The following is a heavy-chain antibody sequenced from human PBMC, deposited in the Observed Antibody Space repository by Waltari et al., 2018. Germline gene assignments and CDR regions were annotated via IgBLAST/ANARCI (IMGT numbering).Heavy chain of an antibody. CDR3: ARELVVVVAATPPADY. V-gene: IGHV4-39*07. Sequence: QLQLQESGPGLVKPSETLSLTCTVSGGSISRSSYYWGWIRQPPGKGLEWIGSIYYSGSTYYNPSLKSRVTISVDTSKNQFSLKLSSVTAADTAVYYCARELVVVVAATPPADYWGQGTLVTVSS. J-gene: IGHJ4*02. D-gene: IGHD2-15*01. CDR2: IYYSGST. CDR1: GGSISRSSYY.